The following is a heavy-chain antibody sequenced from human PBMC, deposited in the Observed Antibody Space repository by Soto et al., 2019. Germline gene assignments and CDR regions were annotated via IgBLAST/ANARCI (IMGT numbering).Heavy chain of an antibody. V-gene: IGHV1-18*01. CDR1: GYTFTSYG. CDR2: ISAYNGNT. Sequence: GASVKVSCKASGYTFTSYGISWVRQAPGQGLEWMGWISAYNGNTNYAQKLQGRVTMTTDTSTSTAYMELRSLRSDDTAVYYCARDQRYCSGGSCWDPIKNSPEYFQHWGQGTLVTVSS. CDR3: ARDQRYCSGGSCWDPIKNSPEYFQH. J-gene: IGHJ1*01. D-gene: IGHD2-15*01.